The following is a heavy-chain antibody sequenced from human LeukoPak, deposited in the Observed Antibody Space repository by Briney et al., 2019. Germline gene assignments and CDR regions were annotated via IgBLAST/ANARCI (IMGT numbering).Heavy chain of an antibody. Sequence: GGSLRLSCAASGFTFSTSGMNWVRQAPGKGLEWVSYISSSSRTIYDADSVKGRFTISRDNAQNSLYLQMNSLRDEDTAVYYCARGDSSGYPYYFDYWGQGTLVTVSS. J-gene: IGHJ4*02. CDR1: GFTFSTSG. D-gene: IGHD3-22*01. CDR3: ARGDSSGYPYYFDY. CDR2: ISSSSRTI. V-gene: IGHV3-48*02.